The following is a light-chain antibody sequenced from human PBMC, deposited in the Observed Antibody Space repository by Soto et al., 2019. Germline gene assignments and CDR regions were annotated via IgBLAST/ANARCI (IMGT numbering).Light chain of an antibody. Sequence: AVLLTQSPSSFSASTGDRATITCRASQDIHNYLAWYQQVPGKAPKLLLYAASILQTGVPSRFSGSGSGTDFTRTIDGLQSEDFATYFCQHSYNYPWTFGQGTTVEN. CDR2: AAS. J-gene: IGKJ1*01. V-gene: IGKV1-8*01. CDR1: QDIHNY. CDR3: QHSYNYPWT.